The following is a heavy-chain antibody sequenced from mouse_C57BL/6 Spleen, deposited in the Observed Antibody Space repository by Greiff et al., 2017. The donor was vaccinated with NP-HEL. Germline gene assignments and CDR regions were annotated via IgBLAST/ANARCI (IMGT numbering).Heavy chain of an antibody. CDR1: GYTFTSYW. J-gene: IGHJ4*01. CDR2: IHPSDSDT. V-gene: IGHV1-74*01. Sequence: QVQLQQPGAELVKPGASVKVSCKASGYTFTSYWMHWVKQRPGQGLEWIGRIHPSDSDTNYNQKFKGKATLTVDKSSSTAYMQLSSLTSEDSSVYYCAMPPYDNAMDYWGQGTSVTVSS. D-gene: IGHD2-12*01. CDR3: AMPPYDNAMDY.